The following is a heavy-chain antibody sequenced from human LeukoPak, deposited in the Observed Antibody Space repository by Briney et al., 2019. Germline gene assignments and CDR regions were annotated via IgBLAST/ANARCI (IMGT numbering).Heavy chain of an antibody. J-gene: IGHJ6*03. D-gene: IGHD1-1*01. V-gene: IGHV3-23*01. CDR3: AKDRPMEPTKYYYYMDV. CDR2: ISGSGGST. Sequence: QAGGSLRLSCAASGFTFSTYAMSWVRQAPGKGLEWVSAISGSGGSTNYADSVKGRFTISRDNSKNTLYLQMNSLRAEDTAVYYCAKDRPMEPTKYYYYMDVWGKGTTVTASS. CDR1: GFTFSTYA.